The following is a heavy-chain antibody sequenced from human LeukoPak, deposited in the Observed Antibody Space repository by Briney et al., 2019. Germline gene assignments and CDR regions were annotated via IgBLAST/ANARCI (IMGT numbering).Heavy chain of an antibody. CDR1: GGSISSSSYY. CDR2: IYYSGST. D-gene: IGHD3-9*01. J-gene: IGHJ4*02. Sequence: SETLSLTCTVSGGSISSSSYYWGWIRQPPGKGLEWIGSIYYSGSTYYNPSLKSRVTISVDTSKNQFSLELSSVTAADTAVYYCARLLRYFDWLSPGYFDYWGQGTLVTVSS. V-gene: IGHV4-39*01. CDR3: ARLLRYFDWLSPGYFDY.